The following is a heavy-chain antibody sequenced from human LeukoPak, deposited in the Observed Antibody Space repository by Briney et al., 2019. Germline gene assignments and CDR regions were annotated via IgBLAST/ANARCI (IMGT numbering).Heavy chain of an antibody. CDR3: AGGGIAAAGTPVY. CDR1: GGPISSYY. J-gene: IGHJ4*02. CDR2: IYYSGST. D-gene: IGHD6-13*01. V-gene: IGHV4-59*12. Sequence: IPSETLSLTCTVSGGPISSYYWSWIRQPPGKGLEWIGYIYYSGSTNYNPSLKSRVTISVDTSKNQFSLKLSSVTAADTAVYYCAGGGIAAAGTPVYWGQGTLVTVSS.